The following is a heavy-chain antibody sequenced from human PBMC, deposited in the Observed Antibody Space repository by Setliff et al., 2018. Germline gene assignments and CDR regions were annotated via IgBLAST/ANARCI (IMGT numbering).Heavy chain of an antibody. CDR3: ATPRSGIIDAFDI. J-gene: IGHJ3*02. CDR2: FDPEDGET. V-gene: IGHV1-24*01. Sequence: ASVKVSCKVSGYTLTELSMHWVRQAPGTGLKWMGGFDPEDGETICAQKFQGRVTMTEDTSTDTAYMELSSLRSEDTAVYYCATPRSGIIDAFDIWGQGTMVTVS. CDR1: GYTLTELS.